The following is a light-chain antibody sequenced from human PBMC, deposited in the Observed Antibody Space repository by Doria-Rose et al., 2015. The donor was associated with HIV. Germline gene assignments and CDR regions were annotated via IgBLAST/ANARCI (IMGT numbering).Light chain of an antibody. Sequence: EIVLTQSPGTLSLSPGERATLSCRASQGFSSTYLAWYQQKPGQAPSLLIYDGSTRATGIPDRFSASGSGTDFTLTINRLEPEDFALYYCHQYGTSWTFGQGTKVEI. CDR3: HQYGTSWT. V-gene: IGKV3-20*01. CDR1: QGFSSTY. J-gene: IGKJ1*01. CDR2: DGS.